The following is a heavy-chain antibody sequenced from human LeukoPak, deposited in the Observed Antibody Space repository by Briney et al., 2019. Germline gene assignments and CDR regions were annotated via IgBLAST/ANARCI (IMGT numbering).Heavy chain of an antibody. CDR1: GASISSSS. Sequence: SETLSLTCTVSGASISSSSWTWIRQSPGKGLESLGFISNNGKTKYKSSFEGRVSMSLDTSKSQFSLTLSSVTAADTAVYFCARHLGYDSSGYPRYYYMDVWGKGTTVTVSS. J-gene: IGHJ6*03. V-gene: IGHV4-59*08. CDR2: ISNNGKT. CDR3: ARHLGYDSSGYPRYYYMDV. D-gene: IGHD3-22*01.